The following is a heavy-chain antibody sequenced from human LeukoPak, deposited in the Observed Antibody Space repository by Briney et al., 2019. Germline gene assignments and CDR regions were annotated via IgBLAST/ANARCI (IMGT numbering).Heavy chain of an antibody. CDR3: ATRAGSGYYYVDY. V-gene: IGHV4-34*01. CDR1: GGSFSGYY. Sequence: SETLSLTCAVYGGSFSGYYWSGIRQPPGKGLEWIGEINHSGSTNYNPSLKSRVTISVDTSKNQFSLKLSSVTAADTAVYYCATRAGSGYYYVDYWGQGTLVTVSS. CDR2: INHSGST. J-gene: IGHJ4*02. D-gene: IGHD3-22*01.